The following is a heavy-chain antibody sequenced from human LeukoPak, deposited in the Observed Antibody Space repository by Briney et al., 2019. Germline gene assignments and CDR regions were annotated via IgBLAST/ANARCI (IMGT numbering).Heavy chain of an antibody. V-gene: IGHV4-59*01. CDR1: GGSISSYY. D-gene: IGHD2-2*01. CDR3: ARDRQDIVVVPAAPYYYYYYMDV. CDR2: IYYSGCT. Sequence: SETLSLTCTVSGGSISSYYWSWIRQPPGKGLEWIGYIYYSGCTNYNPSLKSRVTISVDTSKNQFSLKLSSVTAADTAVYYCARDRQDIVVVPAAPYYYYYYMDVWGKGTTVTVSS. J-gene: IGHJ6*03.